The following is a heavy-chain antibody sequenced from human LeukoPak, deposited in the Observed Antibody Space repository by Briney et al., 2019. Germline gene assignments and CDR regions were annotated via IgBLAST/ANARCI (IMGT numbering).Heavy chain of an antibody. D-gene: IGHD2-8*01. CDR1: GFTVSKYD. J-gene: IGHJ6*02. Sequence: GGSLRLSCAASGFTVSKYDMHWVRQATGKGLEWVSAIGIVGDTYYRGSVKGRFTMSRENGNNNVYLQMNSLRDGDTAVYYCAKWLQDYYAMDVWGQGTTVTVSS. CDR3: AKWLQDYYAMDV. V-gene: IGHV3-13*01. CDR2: IGIVGDT.